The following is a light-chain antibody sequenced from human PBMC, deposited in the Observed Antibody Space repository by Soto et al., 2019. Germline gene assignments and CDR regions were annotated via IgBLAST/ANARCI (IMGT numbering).Light chain of an antibody. CDR2: GAS. CDR1: QSVSSN. J-gene: IGKJ1*01. Sequence: DIVMTQSPATLSVSPGERATPSCRASQSVSSNLAWYQQKPGQAPRLLIYGASTRATGIPARFSGSGSGTVFTLTISSLQSEDFAVYYCQQYGSSGTLGQGTKVDIK. CDR3: QQYGSSGT. V-gene: IGKV3-15*01.